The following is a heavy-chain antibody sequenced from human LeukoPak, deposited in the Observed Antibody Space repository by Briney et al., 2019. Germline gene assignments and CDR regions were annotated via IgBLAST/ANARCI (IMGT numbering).Heavy chain of an antibody. D-gene: IGHD1/OR15-1a*01. V-gene: IGHV1-2*02. J-gene: IGHJ5*02. CDR2: VNPNSGAT. CDR1: GYSFIGHY. CDR3: ARGQKYRTTLNWFDP. Sequence: ASVKVSCKASGYSFIGHYLHWVRQAPGQGLVWMGWVNPNSGATNYAQKFQGRVTMTRDTSISTAYMELSRLRSDDTAVYYCARGQKYRTTLNWFDPWGQGTLVTVSS.